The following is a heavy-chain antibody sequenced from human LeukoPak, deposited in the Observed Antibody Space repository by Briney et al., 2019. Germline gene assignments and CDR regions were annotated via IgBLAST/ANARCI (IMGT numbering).Heavy chain of an antibody. J-gene: IGHJ4*02. CDR2: ISNSDVTT. CDR1: GFTFSTYA. D-gene: IGHD2-21*02. Sequence: GGSLSLSCAASGFTFSTYAMSWVRQAPGKGLEWVSAISNSDVTTNSADSVKGRFTISRDNSKNTLYLQMNNLRAEDTAIYYCAKSREIVVVTAIDYWGQGILVTVSS. CDR3: AKSREIVVVTAIDY. V-gene: IGHV3-23*01.